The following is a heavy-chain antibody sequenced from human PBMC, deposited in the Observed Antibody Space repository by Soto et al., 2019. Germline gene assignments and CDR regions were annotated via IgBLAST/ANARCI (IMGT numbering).Heavy chain of an antibody. CDR3: VRNGSSSKSCNTGCACDI. D-gene: IGHD2-2*02. Sequence: PGGSLRLSCAASGFTSWDYDMSWIRQAPGKGLEWVSYISRSGNTMYYGDYVKGRFTISRDNAENSVFLQLISLRAEDTAVYYWVRNGSSSKSCNTGCACDIWGQGKMVTVPS. V-gene: IGHV3-11*01. CDR2: ISRSGNTM. CDR1: GFTSWDYD. J-gene: IGHJ3*02.